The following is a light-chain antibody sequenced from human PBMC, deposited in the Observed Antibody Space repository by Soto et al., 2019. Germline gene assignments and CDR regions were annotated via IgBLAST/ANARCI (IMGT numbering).Light chain of an antibody. CDR1: QSVRSRY. Sequence: EVVLTQSPGTLSLSPGERATLSFRASQSVRSRYLAWYQQKPGQAPRLLIYGASTRATGIPDRFSGSGSGTDFTLTISRLEPEDFAVYYCQQYGSSPPTFGQGTKVEIK. CDR3: QQYGSSPPT. J-gene: IGKJ1*01. CDR2: GAS. V-gene: IGKV3-20*01.